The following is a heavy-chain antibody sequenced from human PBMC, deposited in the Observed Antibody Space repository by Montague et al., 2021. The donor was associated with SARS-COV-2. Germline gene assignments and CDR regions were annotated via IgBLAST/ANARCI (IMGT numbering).Heavy chain of an antibody. CDR2: ISSTGST. CDR1: GGCLTNYD. J-gene: IGHJ4*01. V-gene: IGHV4-59*01. CDR3: ARKVVLADCFDF. D-gene: IGHD2-15*01. Sequence: SETLSLTCSVPGGCLTNYDWSGSRQTPGKGLQWIGYISSTGSTNYNPSFRSRFTISVDTSENQFSLKVTSVTAADTAVYYCARKVVLADCFDFWGHGTLVTVSS.